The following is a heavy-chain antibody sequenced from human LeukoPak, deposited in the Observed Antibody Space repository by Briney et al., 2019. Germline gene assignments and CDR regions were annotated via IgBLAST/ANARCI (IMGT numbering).Heavy chain of an antibody. J-gene: IGHJ4*02. D-gene: IGHD2-2*02. Sequence: GGSLRLSCAASGFTFSSYSMNWVRQAPGKGLEWVSSISSSSSYIYYADSVKGRFTISRDNAKNSLYLQMNSLRAEDTAVYYCARDGTGYCSSTSCYSGFDYWGQGTLVTVSS. CDR1: GFTFSSYS. CDR2: ISSSSSYI. CDR3: ARDGTGYCSSTSCYSGFDY. V-gene: IGHV3-21*01.